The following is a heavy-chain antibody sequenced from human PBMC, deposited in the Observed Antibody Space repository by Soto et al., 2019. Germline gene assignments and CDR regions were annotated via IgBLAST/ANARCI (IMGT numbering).Heavy chain of an antibody. D-gene: IGHD3-10*01. CDR3: AKDRLYIRGVIRNWCAP. CDR1: GLTFSSYA. Sequence: EVQLLESGGGLIQPGGSLRLSCADSGLTFSSYAMSWVRQAPGKGLEWVSAISGSGGSTYYADSVKGRFTISRDNSRNTKYLQMKSLRAGDTAVYYCAKDRLYIRGVIRNWCAPWGEGTLFTVSS. J-gene: IGHJ5*02. V-gene: IGHV3-23*01. CDR2: ISGSGGST.